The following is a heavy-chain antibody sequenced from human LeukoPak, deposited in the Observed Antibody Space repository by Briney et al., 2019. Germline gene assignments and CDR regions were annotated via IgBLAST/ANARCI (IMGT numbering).Heavy chain of an antibody. CDR3: AKDLSPMVGAKILDY. V-gene: IGHV3-30*02. Sequence: PGGSLRLSCAASGITFSNYGMHWVRQAPGKGLEWVAFIRYDGSDKYYADSVKGRFTISRDNSKITPFLQMNGLRAEDTAIYYCAKDLSPMVGAKILDYWGQGTLVTVSS. CDR2: IRYDGSDK. CDR1: GITFSNYG. D-gene: IGHD1-26*01. J-gene: IGHJ4*02.